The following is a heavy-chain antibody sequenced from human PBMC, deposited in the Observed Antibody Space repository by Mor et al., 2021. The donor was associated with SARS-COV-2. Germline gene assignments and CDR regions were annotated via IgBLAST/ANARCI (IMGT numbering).Heavy chain of an antibody. D-gene: IGHD4-17*01. J-gene: IGHJ4*02. CDR3: ARGYGDQLDFDY. V-gene: IGHV4-30-2*05. Sequence: ISVDTSKNQFSLKLSSVTAADTAVYYCARGYGDQLDFDYWGQGTLVTVSS.